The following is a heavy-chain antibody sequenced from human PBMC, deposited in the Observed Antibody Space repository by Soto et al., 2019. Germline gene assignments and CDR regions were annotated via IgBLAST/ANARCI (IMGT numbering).Heavy chain of an antibody. V-gene: IGHV3-23*01. D-gene: IGHD3-10*01. J-gene: IGHJ1*01. Sequence: GSLRLSCAASGFTFSSYAMSWVRQAPGKGLEWVSTISGSGGSTYYADSVKGRFTISRDNSKNTLYLQMNSLRAEGTAVYYCAKNFRGGVGALEYSQHWGQGTLVTVSS. CDR2: ISGSGGST. CDR3: AKNFRGGVGALEYSQH. CDR1: GFTFSSYA.